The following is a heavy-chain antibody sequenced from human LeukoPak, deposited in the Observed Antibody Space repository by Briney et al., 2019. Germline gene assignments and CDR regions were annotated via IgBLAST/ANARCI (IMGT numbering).Heavy chain of an antibody. CDR3: ARAHCSSTSCYGDY. J-gene: IGHJ4*02. CDR1: GFTFSNYA. D-gene: IGHD2-2*01. CDR2: ISYDGSNK. V-gene: IGHV3-30-3*01. Sequence: GASLRLSCAASGFTFSNYAMSWVRQAPGKGLEWVAVISYDGSNKYYADSVKGRFTISRDNSKNTLYLQMNSLRAEDTAVYYCARAHCSSTSCYGDYWGQGTLVTVSS.